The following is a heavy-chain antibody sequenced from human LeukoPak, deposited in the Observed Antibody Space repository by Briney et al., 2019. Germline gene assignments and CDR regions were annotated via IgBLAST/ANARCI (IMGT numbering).Heavy chain of an antibody. CDR3: ARVPSGYYDSSGYYPFAR. J-gene: IGHJ4*02. V-gene: IGHV1-69*04. CDR1: GGTFSSYA. D-gene: IGHD3-22*01. Sequence: ASVKVSCKASGGTFSSYAISWVRPAPGRGLEWMGRIIPILGIANYAQKFQGRVTITADKSTSTAYMELSSLRSEDTAVYYCARVPSGYYDSSGYYPFARWGQGTLVTVSS. CDR2: IIPILGIA.